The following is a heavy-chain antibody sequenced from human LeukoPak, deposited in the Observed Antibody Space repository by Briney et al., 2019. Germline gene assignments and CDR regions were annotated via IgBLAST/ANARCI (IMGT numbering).Heavy chain of an antibody. V-gene: IGHV3-30*02. D-gene: IGHD3-22*01. CDR2: MRYDGTKA. J-gene: IGHJ4*02. CDR3: ARDFDDINGDYYYIPDF. CDR1: GFKLSRNG. Sequence: PGGSLRLSCAASGFKLSRNGMHWVRQAPGKGLGWVAFMRYDGTKAFYGDSVRGRFTISRDDSKNTLYLQMNNLRHEDTAVYFCARDFDDINGDYYYIPDFWGQGVLVTVSS.